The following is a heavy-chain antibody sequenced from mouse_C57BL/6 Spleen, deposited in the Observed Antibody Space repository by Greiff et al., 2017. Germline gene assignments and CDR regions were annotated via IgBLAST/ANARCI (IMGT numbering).Heavy chain of an antibody. J-gene: IGHJ4*01. Sequence: VKLVESGPGLVAPSQSLSITCTVSGFSLTSYAISWVRQPPGKGLEWLGVIWTGGGTNYNSALKSRLSISKDNSKSQVFLKMNSLQTDDTARYYCARNYYGSSPHYYAMDYWGQGTSVTVSS. CDR1: GFSLTSYA. CDR2: IWTGGGT. D-gene: IGHD1-1*01. V-gene: IGHV2-9-1*01. CDR3: ARNYYGSSPHYYAMDY.